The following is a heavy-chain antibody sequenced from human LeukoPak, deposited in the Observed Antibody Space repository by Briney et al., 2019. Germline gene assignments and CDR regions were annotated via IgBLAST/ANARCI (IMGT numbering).Heavy chain of an antibody. CDR2: INHSGST. CDR1: GGAFSDFY. D-gene: IGHD6-19*01. Sequence: SETLSLTCTVSGGAFSDFYWSWIRQPPGKGLEWIGEINHSGSTSYNPSLKSRVTISVDTSKNQFSLKLSSVAAADTAVYYCTREAAVAKRGDYFDYWGQGTLVTVSS. CDR3: TREAAVAKRGDYFDY. V-gene: IGHV4-34*01. J-gene: IGHJ4*02.